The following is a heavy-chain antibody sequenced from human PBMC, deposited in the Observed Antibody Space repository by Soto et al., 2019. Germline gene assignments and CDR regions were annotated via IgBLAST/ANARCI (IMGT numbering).Heavy chain of an antibody. D-gene: IGHD3-10*01. CDR3: ARIGASWYFDL. J-gene: IGHJ2*01. Sequence: ESGGGLVQPGGSLRLSCAASGFTFSNYWMTWVRQAPGKGLEWVANMKRDGSEEYYVDSVKGRFTISRDNAKNSVYLQMSSLSPEGTSVYYCARIGASWYFDLWGRGTLVTVSS. CDR1: GFTFSNYW. CDR2: MKRDGSEE. V-gene: IGHV3-7*01.